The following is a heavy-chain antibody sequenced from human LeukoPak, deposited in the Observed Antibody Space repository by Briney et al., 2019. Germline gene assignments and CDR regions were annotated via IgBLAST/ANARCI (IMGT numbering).Heavy chain of an antibody. CDR1: GLTFSDFW. Sequence: GGSLRLSCAASGLTFSDFWMHWVRQPPGKGLVWVALVKGDGRTTIYADSVKGRFTISRDNAKNTLYLQMNSLRADDLGVYYCATGHSYGYDYWGQGVLVTVSS. CDR3: ATGHSYGYDY. J-gene: IGHJ4*02. CDR2: VKGDGRTT. D-gene: IGHD5-18*01. V-gene: IGHV3-74*01.